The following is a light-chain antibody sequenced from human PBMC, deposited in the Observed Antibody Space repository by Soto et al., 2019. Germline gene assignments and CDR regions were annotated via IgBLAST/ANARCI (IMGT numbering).Light chain of an antibody. CDR1: SSNIGSNT. J-gene: IGLJ1*01. CDR2: FNI. CDR3: AAWDDSLNGYV. V-gene: IGLV1-44*01. Sequence: QSALSQPPSASGTPGQRVTISCSGSSSNIGSNTVSWYQQFPGTAPKLLIYFNIQRPSGVPDRFSGSKSGTSASLAISGLQSEDEADYYCAAWDDSLNGYVLGTGTKVT.